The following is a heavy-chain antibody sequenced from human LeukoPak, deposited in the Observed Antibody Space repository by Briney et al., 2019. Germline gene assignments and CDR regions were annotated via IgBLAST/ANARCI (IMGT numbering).Heavy chain of an antibody. Sequence: KPSETLSLTCTVSGGSISSYYWSWIRQPPGKGLEWIGYIYTSGSTNYNPSLKSRVTISVDTSKNQFSLKLSSVTAADTAVYYCARRVIVVVPAANLPYYYYYMDVWGKGTTVTVSS. CDR2: IYTSGST. CDR1: GGSISSYY. J-gene: IGHJ6*03. CDR3: ARRVIVVVPAANLPYYYYYMDV. D-gene: IGHD2-2*01. V-gene: IGHV4-4*09.